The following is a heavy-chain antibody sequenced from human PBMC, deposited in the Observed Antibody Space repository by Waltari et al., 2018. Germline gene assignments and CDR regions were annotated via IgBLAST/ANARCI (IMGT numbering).Heavy chain of an antibody. CDR1: GGTFSSYT. CDR3: ARGPGYSSGVEV. V-gene: IGHV1-69*08. CDR2: FIPILGKA. D-gene: IGHD6-25*01. Sequence: QVQLVQSGAEVKKPGSSVKVSCKASGGTFSSYTISWVRQAPGQGLEWMGRFIPILGKANYALKCQGRVTITADKSTSPAYMELSSLRSEDTAVYYCARGPGYSSGVEVWGQGTLVTVSS. J-gene: IGHJ4*02.